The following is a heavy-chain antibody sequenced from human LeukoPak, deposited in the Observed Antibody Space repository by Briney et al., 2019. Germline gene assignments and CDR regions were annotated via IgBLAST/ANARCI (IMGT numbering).Heavy chain of an antibody. D-gene: IGHD3-10*01. J-gene: IGHJ6*03. CDR1: GYSISSGYY. CDR2: IYHSGST. Sequence: SETLSLTCAVSGYSISSGYYWGWIRQPPGKGRGGIGRIYHSGSTYYNPSLKSRVTISVDTSKNQFSLKLSSVTAADTAVYYCARGSVHYYYYYMDVWGKGTTVTVSS. CDR3: ARGSVHYYYYYMDV. V-gene: IGHV4-38-2*01.